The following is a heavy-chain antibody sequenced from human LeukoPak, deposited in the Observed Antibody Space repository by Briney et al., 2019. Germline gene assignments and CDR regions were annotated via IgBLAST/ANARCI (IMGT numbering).Heavy chain of an antibody. CDR3: AKDGLAAAGSPHYFDY. V-gene: IGHV3-23*01. CDR1: GFTFSSYA. CDR2: ISGSGGST. D-gene: IGHD6-13*01. J-gene: IGHJ4*02. Sequence: GGSLRLSCAASGFTFSSYAMSWVRQAPGKGLEWVSAISGSGGSTYYADSVKGRFTISRDNSKDTLYLQMNSLRAEDTAVYYCAKDGLAAAGSPHYFDYWGQGTLVTVSP.